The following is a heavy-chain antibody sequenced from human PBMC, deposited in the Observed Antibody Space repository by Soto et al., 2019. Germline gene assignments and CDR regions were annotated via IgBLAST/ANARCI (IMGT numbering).Heavy chain of an antibody. V-gene: IGHV1-2*02. CDR3: ARGNLGYCSGGSCPRHWFDP. Sequence: ASVKVSCKASGYTFTGYYMHWVRQAPGQGLEWMGWINPNSGGTNYAQKFQGRVAMTRDTSISTAYMALSRLRSDDTAVYYCARGNLGYCSGGSCPRHWFDPWGQGTLVTVSS. J-gene: IGHJ5*02. CDR1: GYTFTGYY. D-gene: IGHD2-15*01. CDR2: INPNSGGT.